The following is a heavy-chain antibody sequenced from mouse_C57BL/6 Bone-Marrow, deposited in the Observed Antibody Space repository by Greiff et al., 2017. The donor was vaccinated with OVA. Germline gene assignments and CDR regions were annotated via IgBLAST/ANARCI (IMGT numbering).Heavy chain of an antibody. Sequence: EVQLQQSGAELVRPGASVKLSCTASGFNIKDDYMHWVKQRPEQGLEWIGWIDPENGDTEYASKFQGKATITADTSSNTAYLQLSSLTSEDTAVYYCTTWYYYGSGADWGKGTLVTVSA. CDR2: IDPENGDT. D-gene: IGHD1-1*01. V-gene: IGHV14-4*01. CDR1: GFNIKDDY. CDR3: TTWYYYGSGAD. J-gene: IGHJ3*01.